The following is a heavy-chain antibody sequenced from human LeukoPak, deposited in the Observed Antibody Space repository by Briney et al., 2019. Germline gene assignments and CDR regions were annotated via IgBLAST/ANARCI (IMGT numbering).Heavy chain of an antibody. Sequence: GESLKISCKGSGYSFTTYWFGWVGKMPGKGLEWMGIFYPGASDTSISPSFKAHVTISAENSISTASLQWTGLKARDTPIIYCARRNRESHWSGGRCYSCFDPWGQGTLVTVAS. J-gene: IGHJ5*02. CDR1: GYSFTTYW. CDR2: FYPGASDT. V-gene: IGHV5-51*01. D-gene: IGHD2-15*01. CDR3: ARRNRESHWSGGRCYSCFDP.